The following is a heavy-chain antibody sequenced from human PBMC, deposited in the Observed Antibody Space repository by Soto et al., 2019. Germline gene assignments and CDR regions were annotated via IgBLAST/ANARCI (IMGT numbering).Heavy chain of an antibody. Sequence: PGGSLRLSCAASGFTFSSYAMHWVRQAPGKGLEWVAVISYDGSNKYYADSVKGRFTISRDNSKNTLYLQMNSLRAEDTAVYYCASDTYYDFWSGYYVVGMDVGGQGNTVTGS. CDR1: GFTFSSYA. V-gene: IGHV3-30-3*01. D-gene: IGHD3-3*01. CDR3: ASDTYYDFWSGYYVVGMDV. J-gene: IGHJ6*02. CDR2: ISYDGSNK.